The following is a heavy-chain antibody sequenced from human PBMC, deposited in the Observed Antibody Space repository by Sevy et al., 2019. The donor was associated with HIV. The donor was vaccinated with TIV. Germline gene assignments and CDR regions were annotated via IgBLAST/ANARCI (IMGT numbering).Heavy chain of an antibody. D-gene: IGHD3-22*01. Sequence: RGSLRLSCAASGLSVSDNYMNWVRQAPGKGLELVSVIYSDGRTYYPDSVKVRFSICRDNSKNTLYLHMKSLRPEDTAVYYCARDRYYDASGYYYYYYGMDVWGQGTTVTVSS. CDR3: ARDRYYDASGYYYYYYGMDV. J-gene: IGHJ6*02. CDR2: IYSDGRT. V-gene: IGHV3-66*01. CDR1: GLSVSDNY.